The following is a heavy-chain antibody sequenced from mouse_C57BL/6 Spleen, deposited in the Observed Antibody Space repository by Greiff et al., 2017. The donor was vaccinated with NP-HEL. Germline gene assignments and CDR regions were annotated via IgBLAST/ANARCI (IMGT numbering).Heavy chain of an antibody. J-gene: IGHJ1*03. CDR3: ARWGTVVATRRYFDV. V-gene: IGHV1-39*01. CDR1: GYSFTDYN. Sequence: VQLKESGPELVKPGASVKISCKASGYSFTDYNMNWVKQSNGKSLEWIGVINPNYGTTSYNQKFKGKATLTVDQSSSTAYMQLNSLTSEDSAVYYCARWGTVVATRRYFDVWGTGTTVTVSS. D-gene: IGHD1-1*01. CDR2: INPNYGTT.